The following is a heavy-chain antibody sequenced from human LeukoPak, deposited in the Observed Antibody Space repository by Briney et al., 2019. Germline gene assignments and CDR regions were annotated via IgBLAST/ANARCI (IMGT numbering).Heavy chain of an antibody. CDR3: ARGQYSSSPPQSPAYYFDY. D-gene: IGHD6-6*01. V-gene: IGHV1-69*13. CDR1: GGTFSSYA. CDR2: IIPIFGTA. Sequence: GASVKVSCKASGGTFSSYAISWVRQAPGQGLEWMGGIIPIFGTANYAQKFQGRVTITADESTSTAYMELSSLRSEDTAVYYCARGQYSSSPPQSPAYYFDYWGQGTLVTVSS. J-gene: IGHJ4*02.